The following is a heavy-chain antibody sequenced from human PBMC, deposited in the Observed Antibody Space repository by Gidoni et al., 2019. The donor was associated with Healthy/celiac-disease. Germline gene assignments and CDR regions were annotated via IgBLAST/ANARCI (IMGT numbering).Heavy chain of an antibody. D-gene: IGHD6-13*01. V-gene: IGHV1-18*01. Sequence: QVQLAQSGAEVKKPGASVKVSCKASGYTFTSYGISWVRQAPGQGLEWMGWISACNGNTNYAKKLQGRVTMTTDTSTSTAYMELRGLRSDDTAVYYCARDRYSSSSYNWFDPWGQGTLVTVSS. J-gene: IGHJ5*02. CDR3: ARDRYSSSSYNWFDP. CDR2: ISACNGNT. CDR1: GYTFTSYG.